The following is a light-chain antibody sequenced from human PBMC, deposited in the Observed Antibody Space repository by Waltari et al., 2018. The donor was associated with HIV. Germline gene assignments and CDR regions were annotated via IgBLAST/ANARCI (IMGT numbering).Light chain of an antibody. V-gene: IGKV1-39*01. Sequence: DIHLTQSPSSLSASVGDRVTITCRASQNIYSYLNWYQQKPGKAHDLLIYSAGTLHSGVPSRFSGSGYGTDFTLTISSLQPDDYATYYCQQSDSEFRTFGQGTKVDI. CDR3: QQSDSEFRT. J-gene: IGKJ1*01. CDR1: QNIYSY. CDR2: SAG.